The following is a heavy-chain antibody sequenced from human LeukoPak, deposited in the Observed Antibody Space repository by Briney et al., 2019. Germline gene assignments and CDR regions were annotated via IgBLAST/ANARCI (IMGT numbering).Heavy chain of an antibody. CDR1: GFTFSSYS. D-gene: IGHD3-22*01. J-gene: IGHJ3*02. CDR2: ISSSSSTI. Sequence: GGSLRLSCAASGFTFSSYSMNWVRQAPGKGLEWVSYISSSSSTIYYADSVMGRFTISKDNAENYLYLHLNSLRAEDTAVYYCARDKFAKYDNRGYYYISDAFDIWGPGTVVTVSS. CDR3: ARDKFAKYDNRGYYYISDAFDI. V-gene: IGHV3-48*04.